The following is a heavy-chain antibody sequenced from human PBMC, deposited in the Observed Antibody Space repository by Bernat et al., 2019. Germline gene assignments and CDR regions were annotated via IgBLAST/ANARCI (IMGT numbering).Heavy chain of an antibody. CDR2: IYYSGTT. Sequence: QLQLHESGPGLVKPSETLSLTCTVSGGSISSSSYYWGWIRQPPGKGLGWIGSIYYSGTTYYNPSLKSRVTISVDTSKNQFSLRLSSVTAADTAVYYCTRRYSGRGFDYWGQGTLVTVSS. CDR1: GGSISSSSYY. J-gene: IGHJ4*02. D-gene: IGHD3-9*01. V-gene: IGHV4-39*01. CDR3: TRRYSGRGFDY.